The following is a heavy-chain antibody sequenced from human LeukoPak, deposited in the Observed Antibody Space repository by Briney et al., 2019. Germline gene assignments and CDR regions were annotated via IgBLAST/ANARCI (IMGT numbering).Heavy chain of an antibody. J-gene: IGHJ4*02. V-gene: IGHV3-23*01. D-gene: IGHD2-8*01. CDR2: ISGSGGST. CDR3: AKGCCPIDY. Sequence: GGSLRLSCAASGFTFSTYAMSWVRQAPGKGLEWDSAISGSGGSTYYADSVKGRFTISRDNSKNTLYLQMNSLRAEDTAVYFCAKGCCPIDYWGQGALVTVSS. CDR1: GFTFSTYA.